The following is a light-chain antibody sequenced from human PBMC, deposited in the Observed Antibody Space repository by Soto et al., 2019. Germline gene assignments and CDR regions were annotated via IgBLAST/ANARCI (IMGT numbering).Light chain of an antibody. Sequence: QSALTQPRSVSGSPGQSVTISCTGTSSDVGVYNYFSWYQQHPGKAPQLVIYDVIKRPSGVPYRFSGSKSGNTASLTISGLQAEDEADYYCCSYAGSSLWVFGGGTKLTVL. CDR3: CSYAGSSLWV. J-gene: IGLJ3*02. CDR1: SSDVGVYNY. CDR2: DVI. V-gene: IGLV2-11*01.